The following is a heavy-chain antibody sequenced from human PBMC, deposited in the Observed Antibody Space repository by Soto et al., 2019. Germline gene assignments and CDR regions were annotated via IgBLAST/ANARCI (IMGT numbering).Heavy chain of an antibody. D-gene: IGHD3-22*01. CDR3: ARLEPQDYYDSSGYYRSYFDY. Sequence: SETLSLTCTVSGGSISSSSYFWGWIRQPPGKGLEWIGSIYYSGSTYYNPSLKSRVTVSVDTSKNQFSLKLSSVTAADTAVYYCARLEPQDYYDSSGYYRSYFDYWGQGTLVTVSS. CDR2: IYYSGST. CDR1: GGSISSSSYF. V-gene: IGHV4-39*01. J-gene: IGHJ4*02.